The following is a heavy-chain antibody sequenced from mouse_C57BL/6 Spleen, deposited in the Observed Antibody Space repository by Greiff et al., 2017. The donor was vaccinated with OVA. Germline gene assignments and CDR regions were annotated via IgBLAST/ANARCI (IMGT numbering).Heavy chain of an antibody. V-gene: IGHV1-53*01. D-gene: IGHD2-3*01. CDR2: INPSNGGT. Sequence: VQLQQPGTELVKPGASVKLSCKASGYTFTSYWMHWVKQRPGQGLEWIGNINPSNGGTNYNEKFKSKATLTVDKSSSTAYMQLSSLTSVDSAVYYCARPDGYYPHYFDYWGQGTTLTVSS. J-gene: IGHJ2*01. CDR3: ARPDGYYPHYFDY. CDR1: GYTFTSYW.